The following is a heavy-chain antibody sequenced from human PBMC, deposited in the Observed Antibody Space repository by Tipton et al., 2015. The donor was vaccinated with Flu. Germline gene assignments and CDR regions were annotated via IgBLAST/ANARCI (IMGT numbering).Heavy chain of an antibody. V-gene: IGHV4-39*07. Sequence: TLSLTCAVSGDSISSGAHYWGWIRQPPGKGLEWIGKIYYNGHIYYNPSLKSRVTISVDTSKDQFSLNLIPVTAADTALYYCARAWGRGGNRWFDPWGQGALFTFSS. D-gene: IGHD4-23*01. CDR2: IYYNGHI. CDR3: ARAWGRGGNRWFDP. CDR1: GDSISSGAHY. J-gene: IGHJ5*02.